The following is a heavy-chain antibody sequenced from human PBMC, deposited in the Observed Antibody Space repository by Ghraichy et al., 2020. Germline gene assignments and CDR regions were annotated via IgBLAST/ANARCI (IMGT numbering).Heavy chain of an antibody. CDR2: ISYDGSNK. J-gene: IGHJ4*02. V-gene: IGHV3-30*18. CDR3: AKAILTGYFHY. D-gene: IGHD3-9*01. CDR1: GFTFSSYG. Sequence: GGSLRLSCAASGFTFSSYGMHWVRQAPGKGLEWVAVISYDGSNKYYADSVKGRFTISRDNSKNTLYLQMNSLRAEDTAVYYCAKAILTGYFHYWGQGTLVTVSS.